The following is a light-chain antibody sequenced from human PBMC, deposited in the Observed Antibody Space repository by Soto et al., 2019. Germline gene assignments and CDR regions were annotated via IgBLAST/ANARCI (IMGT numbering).Light chain of an antibody. CDR1: SSDVGGHNH. V-gene: IGLV2-11*01. J-gene: IGLJ1*01. CDR2: DVS. Sequence: QSVLTQPRSVSGSPGQPVTISCTGTSSDVGGHNHVSWYQQHPGKAPKLMIYDVSKRPSGVPDRFSGSKSGNTASLTISGLQAEDEADYYCCSYAGSYVFGTGTKVTVL. CDR3: CSYAGSYV.